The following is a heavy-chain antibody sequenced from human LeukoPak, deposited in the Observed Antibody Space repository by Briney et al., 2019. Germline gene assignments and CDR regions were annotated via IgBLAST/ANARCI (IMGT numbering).Heavy chain of an antibody. CDR3: ARGGTGFDY. Sequence: SETLSLTCTVSGVSISSYYWSWIRQPPGKGLEWIGYIYTSGSTNYNPSLKSRVTISVDTSKNQFSLKLSSVTAADTAVYYCARGGTGFDYWGQGTLVTVSS. V-gene: IGHV4-4*09. J-gene: IGHJ4*02. D-gene: IGHD3/OR15-3a*01. CDR1: GVSISSYY. CDR2: IYTSGST.